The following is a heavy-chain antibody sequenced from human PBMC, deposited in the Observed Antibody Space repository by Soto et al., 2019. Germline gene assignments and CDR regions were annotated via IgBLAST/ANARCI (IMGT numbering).Heavy chain of an antibody. CDR2: IIPILGIA. J-gene: IGHJ4*02. D-gene: IGHD6-13*01. V-gene: IGHV1-69*02. CDR1: GGTFSSYT. Sequence: ASVKVSCKASGGTFSSYTISWVRQAPGQGLEWMGRIIPILGIANYAQKFQGRVTITADKSPSTAYMELSSLRSEDTAVYYCARTWLDSSSWLYFDYWGQGTLVTVSS. CDR3: ARTWLDSSSWLYFDY.